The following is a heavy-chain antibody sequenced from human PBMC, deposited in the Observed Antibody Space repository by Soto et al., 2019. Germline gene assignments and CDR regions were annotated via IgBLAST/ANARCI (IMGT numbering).Heavy chain of an antibody. CDR1: GGSFSGYY. J-gene: IGHJ6*02. D-gene: IGHD1-26*01. Sequence: SETLSLTCAVYGGSFSGYYWSWVRQPPGKGLEWIGEIIHSESTKYNPSLKSRVTISVDTSKNQFSLKLSSVTAADTAVYYCARQRPTDGRWEFANYYGMDVWGQGTPVTVSS. V-gene: IGHV4-34*12. CDR3: ARQRPTDGRWEFANYYGMDV. CDR2: IIHSEST.